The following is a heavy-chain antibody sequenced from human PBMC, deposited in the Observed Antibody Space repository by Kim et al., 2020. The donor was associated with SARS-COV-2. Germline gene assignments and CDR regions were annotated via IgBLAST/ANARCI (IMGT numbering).Heavy chain of an antibody. D-gene: IGHD3-22*01. CDR3: ARDLRYYDSSGYQTE. Sequence: DSVKGRFTISRDNSKNTLYLQMNGLRAEDTAVYYCARDLRYYDSSGYQTEWGQGTLVTVSS. J-gene: IGHJ4*02. V-gene: IGHV3-30*07.